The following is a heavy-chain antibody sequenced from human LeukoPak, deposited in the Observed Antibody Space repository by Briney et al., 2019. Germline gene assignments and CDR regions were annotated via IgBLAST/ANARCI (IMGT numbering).Heavy chain of an antibody. D-gene: IGHD1-1*01. CDR3: AKSQLGPFDY. Sequence: GGSLRLSCAASGFTVSNNYMSWVRQAPGKGLEWVSAISGSGGSTYCADSVKGRFTISRDNSKNTLYLQVNSLRAEDTAVYYCAKSQLGPFDYWGQGTLVTVSS. J-gene: IGHJ4*02. CDR2: ISGSGGST. V-gene: IGHV3-23*01. CDR1: GFTVSNNY.